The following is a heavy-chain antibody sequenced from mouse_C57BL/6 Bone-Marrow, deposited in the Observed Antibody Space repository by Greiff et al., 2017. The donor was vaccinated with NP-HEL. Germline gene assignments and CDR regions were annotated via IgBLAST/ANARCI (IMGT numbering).Heavy chain of an antibody. CDR3: ARHHYGRGFAY. Sequence: EVQGVESGGGLVQPGGSLKLSCAASGFTFSDYYMYWVRQTPEKRLEWVAYISNGGGSTYYPDTVKGRFTISRDNAKNTLYLQMSRLKSEDTAMYYCARHHYGRGFAYWGQGTLVTVSA. CDR2: ISNGGGST. D-gene: IGHD1-1*01. V-gene: IGHV5-12*01. J-gene: IGHJ3*01. CDR1: GFTFSDYY.